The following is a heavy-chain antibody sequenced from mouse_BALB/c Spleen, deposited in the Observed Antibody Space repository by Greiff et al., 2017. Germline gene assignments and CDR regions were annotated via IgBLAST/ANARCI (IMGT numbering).Heavy chain of an antibody. CDR3: ARDYRYKGAWFAY. J-gene: IGHJ3*01. Sequence: DVMLVESGGGLVKPGGSLELSCAASGFTFSDYYMYWVRQTPEKRLEWVATISDGGSYTYYPDSVKGRFTISRDNAKNNLYLQMSSLKSEDTAMYYCARDYRYKGAWFAYWGQGTLVTVSA. V-gene: IGHV5-4*02. D-gene: IGHD2-14*01. CDR1: GFTFSDYY. CDR2: ISDGGSYT.